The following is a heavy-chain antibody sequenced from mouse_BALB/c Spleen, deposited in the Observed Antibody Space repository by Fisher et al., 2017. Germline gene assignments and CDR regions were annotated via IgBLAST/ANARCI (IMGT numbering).Heavy chain of an antibody. V-gene: IGHV1-50*01. Sequence: KFKGKATFTVDTSSSTAYMQLSSLTSEDSAVYYCARGGNNYYAMDYWGQGTSVTVSS. CDR3: ARGGNNYYAMDY. J-gene: IGHJ4*01. D-gene: IGHD1-1*02.